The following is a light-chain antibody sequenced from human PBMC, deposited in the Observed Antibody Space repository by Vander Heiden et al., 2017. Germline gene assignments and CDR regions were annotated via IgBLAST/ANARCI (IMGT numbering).Light chain of an antibody. CDR1: PSVSSN. Sequence: IVMTQSPATLSVAPGERATLSCRASPSVSSNLAWYQQKPGQAPRLLIYGASTRATGIPARFSGSGSGTEFTLTISSLQSEDLAVYYCQQYNNWPRTFGQGTKVEIK. J-gene: IGKJ1*01. CDR2: GAS. V-gene: IGKV3-15*01. CDR3: QQYNNWPRT.